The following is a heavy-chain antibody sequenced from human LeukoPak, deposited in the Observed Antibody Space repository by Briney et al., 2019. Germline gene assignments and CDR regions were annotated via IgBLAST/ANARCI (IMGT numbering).Heavy chain of an antibody. CDR1: GGTFSSYA. Sequence: SVKVSCEASGGTFSSYANSWVRQAPGQGLEWMGGIIPIFGTANYAQKFQGRVTITADESTSTAYMELSSLRSEDTAVYYCARARTAMVDGHLDYWGQGTLVTVSS. CDR3: ARARTAMVDGHLDY. V-gene: IGHV1-69*13. CDR2: IIPIFGTA. D-gene: IGHD5-18*01. J-gene: IGHJ4*02.